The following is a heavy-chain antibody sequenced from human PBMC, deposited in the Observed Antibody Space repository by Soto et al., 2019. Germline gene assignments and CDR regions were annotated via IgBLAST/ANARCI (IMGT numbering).Heavy chain of an antibody. D-gene: IGHD3-22*01. CDR2: IYYSGST. J-gene: IGHJ4*02. CDR1: GGSISSGDYY. V-gene: IGHV4-30-4*01. CDR3: ARVVRKDDSSGYRFDY. Sequence: SETLSLTCTVSGGSISSGDYYWSWIRQPPGKGLEWIGYIYYSGSTYYNPSLKSRVTISVDTSKNQFSLKLSSVTAADTAVYYCARVVRKDDSSGYRFDYWGQGTLVTVSS.